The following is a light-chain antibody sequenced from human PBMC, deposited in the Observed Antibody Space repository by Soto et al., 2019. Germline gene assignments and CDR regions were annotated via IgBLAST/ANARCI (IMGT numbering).Light chain of an antibody. CDR2: DAS. J-gene: IGKJ1*01. Sequence: DIQMTQSPSTLSASVGDRVTITCRASQSISSWLAWYQQKPGKAPKLLIYDASSLESGVPSRFSGSGSGTELTLTIISLQPDDVATSYCQQYYSYSPWTFGQGTKVEIK. CDR1: QSISSW. CDR3: QQYYSYSPWT. V-gene: IGKV1-5*01.